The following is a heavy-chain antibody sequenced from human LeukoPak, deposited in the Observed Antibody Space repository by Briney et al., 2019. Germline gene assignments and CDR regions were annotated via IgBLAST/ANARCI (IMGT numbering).Heavy chain of an antibody. CDR1: GYTFTSYG. J-gene: IGHJ4*02. V-gene: IGHV1-18*01. CDR2: ISAYNGNT. D-gene: IGHD2-21*01. CDR3: ASLYCGGDCYVY. Sequence: ASVKVSCKASGYTFTSYGISWVRQAPGQGLEWMGWISAYNGNTNYAQKLQGRVTMTTDTSTSTAYMELRSLRSDDTAVYYCASLYCGGDCYVYWGQGTLVTVSS.